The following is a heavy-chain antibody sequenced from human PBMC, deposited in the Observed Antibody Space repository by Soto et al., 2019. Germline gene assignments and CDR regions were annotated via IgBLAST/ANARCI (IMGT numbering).Heavy chain of an antibody. J-gene: IGHJ6*02. CDR3: AREYYGSGTYGYYGMDV. D-gene: IGHD3-10*01. Sequence: QVQLVQSGPEVKKPGSSVKVSCTASGSTISSYVIAWVRQAPGQSLAWMGGIITITGPANYAQKFQGRRTITADEATSTAYMELTSLRSEDTAVYYCAREYYGSGTYGYYGMDVWGQGTTVTVSS. CDR1: GSTISSYV. CDR2: IITITGPA. V-gene: IGHV1-69*01.